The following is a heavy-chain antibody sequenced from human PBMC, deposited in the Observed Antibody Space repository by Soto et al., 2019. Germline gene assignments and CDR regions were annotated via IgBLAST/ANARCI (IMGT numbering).Heavy chain of an antibody. D-gene: IGHD6-13*01. V-gene: IGHV4-59*01. CDR3: AREAAAGPNWFDP. CDR1: GGSISSYY. CDR2: IYYSGSI. Sequence: SETLSLTCTVSGGSISSYYWSWIRQPPGKGLEWIGYIYYSGSINYNPSLKSRVTISVDTSKNQFSLKLSSVTAADTAVYYCAREAAAGPNWFDPWGQGTLVTVSS. J-gene: IGHJ5*02.